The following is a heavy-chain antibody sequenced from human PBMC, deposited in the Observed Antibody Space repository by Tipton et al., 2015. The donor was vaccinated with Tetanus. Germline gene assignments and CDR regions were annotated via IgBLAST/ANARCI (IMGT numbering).Heavy chain of an antibody. V-gene: IGHV4-34*01. CDR3: ARVGGSSSWYVLD. Sequence: LRLSCAVYGGSFSGYYWSWIRQPPGKGLEWIGEINHSGSTNYNPSLKSRVTISVDTSKNQFSLKLSSVTAADTAVYYCARVGGSSSWYVLDWGQGTLVTVSS. CDR2: INHSGST. CDR1: GGSFSGYY. D-gene: IGHD6-13*01. J-gene: IGHJ4*02.